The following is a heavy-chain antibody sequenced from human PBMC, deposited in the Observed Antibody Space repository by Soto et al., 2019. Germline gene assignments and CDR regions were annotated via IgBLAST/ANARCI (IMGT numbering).Heavy chain of an antibody. CDR3: AKGFIRDCGGDCTVDT. V-gene: IGHV3-23*01. J-gene: IGHJ5*02. D-gene: IGHD2-21*02. Sequence: GGSLRLSCAASGFTFSSYTMSWFRQAPGKGLEWVSGISATGGSTYYADSVKGRFTFSRDNSKNTLYLQMNSLRAEDTAVYYCAKGFIRDCGGDCTVDTWGQGTLVTVSS. CDR2: ISATGGST. CDR1: GFTFSSYT.